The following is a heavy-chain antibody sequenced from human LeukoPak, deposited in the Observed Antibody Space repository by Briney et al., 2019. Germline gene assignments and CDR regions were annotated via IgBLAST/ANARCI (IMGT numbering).Heavy chain of an antibody. CDR1: GFTFSSYD. D-gene: IGHD3-9*01. CDR2: IDTAGNT. V-gene: IGHV3-13*01. J-gene: IGHJ6*02. Sequence: GGSLRLPCAASGFTFSSYDMHWVRQATGKGLEWVSAIDTAGNTYYPGSAKDRFTISRDTARNSLYLQMNTLRAGDTAVYYCARRHILSSYGMDVWGQGTTVTVSS. CDR3: ARRHILSSYGMDV.